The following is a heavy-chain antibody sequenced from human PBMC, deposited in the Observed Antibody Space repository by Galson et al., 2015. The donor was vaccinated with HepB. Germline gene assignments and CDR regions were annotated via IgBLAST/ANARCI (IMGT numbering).Heavy chain of an antibody. CDR1: GFPFRFYA. V-gene: IGHV3-23*01. J-gene: IGHJ6*02. CDR3: AKDDYQLPYGMDV. D-gene: IGHD2-2*01. Sequence: SLRLSCAASGFPFRFYAMSWVRQAPGKWLEWVSIISGSGTNIYYADSVKGRFTISRDNSKNTLYLQMNSLGAEDTAIYYCAKDDYQLPYGMDVWGQGTTVTVSS. CDR2: ISGSGTNI.